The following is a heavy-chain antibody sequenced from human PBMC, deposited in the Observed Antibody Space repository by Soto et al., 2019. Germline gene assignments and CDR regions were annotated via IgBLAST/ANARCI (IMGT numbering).Heavy chain of an antibody. CDR2: INQDGSEK. Sequence: EVHLVESGGGLVQTGGSLRLSCAIFESTVSRDWMNWVRQGPGKGLEWVAHINQDGSEKYYVDSVKGRFTISRDNAKKSLYLQMNSLRPADTAMYYCSGGVGDAFWGQGTLVTVSS. CDR3: SGGVGDAF. V-gene: IGHV3-7*04. D-gene: IGHD3-16*01. J-gene: IGHJ4*02. CDR1: ESTVSRDW.